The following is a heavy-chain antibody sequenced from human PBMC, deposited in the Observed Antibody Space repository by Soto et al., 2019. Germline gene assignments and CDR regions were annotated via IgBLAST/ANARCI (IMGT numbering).Heavy chain of an antibody. CDR2: ISYDGSNR. J-gene: IGHJ6*02. CDR3: AKSVADCSTTSCYSFYYFVMDV. Sequence: GGSLRLSCAASGFTFNNYGMHWVRQAPGKGLEWVTFISYDGSNRYYADSVKGRFTISRDNSKNTLFLQMNSLRAEDTAVYYCAKSVADCSTTSCYSFYYFVMDVWRQGTTVTVSS. V-gene: IGHV3-30*18. D-gene: IGHD2-2*01. CDR1: GFTFNNYG.